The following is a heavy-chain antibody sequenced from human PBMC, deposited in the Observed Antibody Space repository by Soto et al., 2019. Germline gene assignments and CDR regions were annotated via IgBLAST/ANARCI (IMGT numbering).Heavy chain of an antibody. Sequence: PGGSLRLSCAASGFTFSSYAMHWVRQAPGEGLEWVAVISYDGGNKYYADSVKGRFTISRDNSKNTLYLQMNSLRAEDTAVYYCARWSSSWQSHFDYWGQGTPVTVSS. CDR2: ISYDGGNK. CDR1: GFTFSSYA. D-gene: IGHD6-13*01. V-gene: IGHV3-30-3*01. J-gene: IGHJ4*02. CDR3: ARWSSSWQSHFDY.